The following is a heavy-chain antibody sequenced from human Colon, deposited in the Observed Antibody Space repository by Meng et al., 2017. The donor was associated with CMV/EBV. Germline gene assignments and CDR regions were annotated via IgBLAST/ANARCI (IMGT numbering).Heavy chain of an antibody. CDR2: ISAYNGNT. V-gene: IGHV1-18*01. CDR1: GYTFTSYG. J-gene: IGHJ6*02. D-gene: IGHD6-13*01. CDR3: VFTGYGSAWWCFEGMDV. Sequence: ASVKVSCKASGYTFTSYGISWVRQAPGQGLEWMGWISAYNGNTNYAQKLQGRVTMTTDTSTSTAYMELRSLRSDDTAVYATVFTGYGSAWWCFEGMDVWAQGTTVTVSS.